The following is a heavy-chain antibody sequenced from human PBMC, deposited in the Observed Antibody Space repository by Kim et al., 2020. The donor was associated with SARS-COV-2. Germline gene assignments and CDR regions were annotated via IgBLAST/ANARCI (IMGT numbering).Heavy chain of an antibody. CDR3: ARRITSTATGFDF. D-gene: IGHD1-20*01. V-gene: IGHV3-23*01. Sequence: DDARKGRLTISRDNSKNTLFLQMNSLRADDTAVYYCARRITSTATGFDFWGQGTLVTVSS. J-gene: IGHJ4*02.